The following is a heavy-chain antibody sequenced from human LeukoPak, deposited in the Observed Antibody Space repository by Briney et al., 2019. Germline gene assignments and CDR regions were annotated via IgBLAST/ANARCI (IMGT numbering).Heavy chain of an antibody. Sequence: SQTLSLTCAISGDNVSSNSAAWNWLRQSPSRGLEWLGRTYYRSRWYSDYAVSVNSRITITPDTSKNQFSLQLNSVTPEDTAVYYCARRYSSSSHFDYWGQGILVTVSS. CDR2: TYYRSRWYS. CDR3: ARRYSSSSHFDY. CDR1: GDNVSSNSAA. D-gene: IGHD6-6*01. J-gene: IGHJ4*02. V-gene: IGHV6-1*01.